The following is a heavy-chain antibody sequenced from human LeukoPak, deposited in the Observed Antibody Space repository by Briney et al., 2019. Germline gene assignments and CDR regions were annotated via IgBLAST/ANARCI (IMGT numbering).Heavy chain of an antibody. CDR3: ARIGIAARWFDP. CDR2: INHSGST. D-gene: IGHD6-6*01. V-gene: IGHV4-34*01. J-gene: IGHJ5*02. CDR1: GGSFSGYY. Sequence: SETPSLTCAVYGGSFSGYYWSWIRQPPGKGLEWIGEINHSGSTNYNPSLKSRVTISVDTSKNQFSLKLSSVTAADTAVYYCARIGIAARWFDPWGQGTLVTVSS.